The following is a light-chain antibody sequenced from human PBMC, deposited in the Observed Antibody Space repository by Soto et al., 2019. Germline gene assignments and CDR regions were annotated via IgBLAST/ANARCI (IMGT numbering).Light chain of an antibody. Sequence: QSALTQPASVSGSPGQSITISCTGTNSDVGSYNYVSWHQQHPGKAPKLMIYNVYDRPSGISNRFSGSKSGNTASLTISGLQGEDEADYYCSSYAGDRDLIFGGGTKLTVL. CDR3: SSYAGDRDLI. CDR1: NSDVGSYNY. CDR2: NVY. J-gene: IGLJ2*01. V-gene: IGLV2-14*03.